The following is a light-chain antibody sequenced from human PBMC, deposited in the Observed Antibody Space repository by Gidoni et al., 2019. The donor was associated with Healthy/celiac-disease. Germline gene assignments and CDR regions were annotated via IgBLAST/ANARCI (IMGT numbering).Light chain of an antibody. J-gene: IGLJ2*01. Sequence: QSALPQPASVSRSPGQSIHISCTGTSSDVGGYNYVSWYQQHPGKAPKLMIYEVSNRPSGVSNRFSGSKSGNTASLTISGLQAEDEADYYCSSYTSSSTLVFGGGTKLTVL. CDR1: SSDVGGYNY. CDR3: SSYTSSSTLV. CDR2: EVS. V-gene: IGLV2-14*01.